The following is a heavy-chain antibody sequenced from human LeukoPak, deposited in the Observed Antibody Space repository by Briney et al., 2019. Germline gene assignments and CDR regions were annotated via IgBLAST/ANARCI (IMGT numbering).Heavy chain of an antibody. CDR1: GFSFSSYG. Sequence: PGGSLRLSCAASGFSFSSYGMHWVRQAPGKGLEWVAFKRSYGSDEFYADSARGRFTISRDNINTLYLQMNRLRSEDTAIYYCAKDRRYSTGWYATDCWGQGTLVTVSS. V-gene: IGHV3-30*02. D-gene: IGHD6-19*01. CDR3: AKDRRYSTGWYATDC. CDR2: KRSYGSDE. J-gene: IGHJ4*02.